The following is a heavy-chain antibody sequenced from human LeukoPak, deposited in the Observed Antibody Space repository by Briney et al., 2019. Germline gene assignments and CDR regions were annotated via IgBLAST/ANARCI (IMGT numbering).Heavy chain of an antibody. D-gene: IGHD6-13*01. V-gene: IGHV3-53*01. CDR1: GLIVSNNY. CDR3: ARDGEGYSNLVLY. Sequence: PGGSLCLSRAASGLIVSNNYMSWVRQAPGKGLEWVSVIYSGGSTFYADSVKGRFTISRDNSKNTLYLQMNSLRAEDTAVYYCARDGEGYSNLVLYRGDGKLVTVSS. CDR2: IYSGGST. J-gene: IGHJ4*03.